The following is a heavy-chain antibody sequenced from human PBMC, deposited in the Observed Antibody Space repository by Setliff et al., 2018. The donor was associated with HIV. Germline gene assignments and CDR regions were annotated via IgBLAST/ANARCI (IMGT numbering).Heavy chain of an antibody. D-gene: IGHD4-17*01. J-gene: IGHJ5*02. V-gene: IGHV1-18*01. CDR1: GYTFTSYG. CDR2: ISAYNCNT. Sequence: ASVKVSCKASGYTFTSYGISWVCQAPGQGLEWMGCISAYNCNTNYAHKLQGRVTVTTDTSTSTSYMVLRSLRSDDTAVYYYARDMTTVTYNLFDLWGQGTLVTVSS. CDR3: ARDMTTVTYNLFDL.